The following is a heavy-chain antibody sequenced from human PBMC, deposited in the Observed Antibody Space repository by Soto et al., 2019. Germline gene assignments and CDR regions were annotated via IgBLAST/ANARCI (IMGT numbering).Heavy chain of an antibody. V-gene: IGHV3-23*01. Sequence: GGSLRLSCAASGFTFSSYALGWVRQAPGKGLDWVSGISGSGGITDSADSVKGRFTISRDNSKNILYLQMNSLRAEDTAVYYCAKGITDTGGYYYYSMDVWGQGTVVTVSS. J-gene: IGHJ6*02. CDR2: ISGSGGIT. D-gene: IGHD2-8*02. CDR3: AKGITDTGGYYYYSMDV. CDR1: GFTFSSYA.